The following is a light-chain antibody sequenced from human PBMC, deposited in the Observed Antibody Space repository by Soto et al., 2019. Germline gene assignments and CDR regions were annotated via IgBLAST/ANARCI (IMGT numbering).Light chain of an antibody. J-gene: IGKJ5*01. CDR1: QSVSSNY. V-gene: IGKV3-20*01. Sequence: EIVLTQSPCTLSFSPGERAILSRRASQSVSSNYIAWYQQRVGQTPRLLIHGASNRATGIPDRFSGSGSGTDFTLTISRLEPEDFAVYYCQQYGSSPCTFGQGTQLDIK. CDR2: GAS. CDR3: QQYGSSPCT.